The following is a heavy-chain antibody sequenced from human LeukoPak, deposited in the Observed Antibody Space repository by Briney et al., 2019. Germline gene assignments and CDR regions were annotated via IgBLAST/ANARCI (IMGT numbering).Heavy chain of an antibody. CDR3: ARGSGGDAFDI. V-gene: IGHV5-51*01. CDR2: IYPGDSDT. Sequence: GESLKISCKGSGYSFTIYWIGWVRQMPGKGLEWMGIIYPGDSDTRYSPSFQGHVTISDDKCTSTAYLQWSSLKASHTAMYYCARGSGGDAFDIWGQGTMVTVSS. J-gene: IGHJ3*02. D-gene: IGHD3-10*01. CDR1: GYSFTIYW.